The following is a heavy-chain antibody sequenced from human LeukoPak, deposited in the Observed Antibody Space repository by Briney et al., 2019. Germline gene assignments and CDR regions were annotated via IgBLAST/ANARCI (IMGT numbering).Heavy chain of an antibody. CDR1: GFTFSNYW. CDR2: IKQDGSDK. J-gene: IGHJ4*02. Sequence: GGSLRLSCAASGFTFSNYWMSWVRQAPGKGLEWVANIKQDGSDKTYVASVKGRLTISRNNAKNSLYLQMNSLRAEDTAVYYCARRHASSSRDYWGQGTLVTVSS. V-gene: IGHV3-7*01. CDR3: ARRHASSSRDY. D-gene: IGHD6-6*01.